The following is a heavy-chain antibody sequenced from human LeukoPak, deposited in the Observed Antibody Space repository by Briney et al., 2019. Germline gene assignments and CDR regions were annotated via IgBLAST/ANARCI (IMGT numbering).Heavy chain of an antibody. CDR2: IIPIFGTA. J-gene: IGHJ6*03. D-gene: IGHD3-3*01. CDR1: GGTFSSYA. CDR3: ARQGDTRSYYYYMDV. Sequence: SVKVSCKASGGTFSSYAISWVRQAPGQGLEWVGGIIPIFGTANYAQKFQGRVTITTDASTSTAYMELSSLRSEDTAVYYCARQGDTRSYYYYMDVWGKGTTVTVSS. V-gene: IGHV1-69*05.